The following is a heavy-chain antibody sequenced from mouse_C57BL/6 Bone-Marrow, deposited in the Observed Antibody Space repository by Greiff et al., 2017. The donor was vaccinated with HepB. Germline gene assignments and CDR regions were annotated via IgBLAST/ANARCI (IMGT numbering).Heavy chain of an antibody. V-gene: IGHV3-6*01. J-gene: IGHJ2*01. CDR1: GYSITSGYY. CDR3: ARQEWLGYFDY. Sequence: EVQLQESGPGLVKPSQSLSLTCSVTGYSITSGYYWNWIRQFPGNKLEWMGYISYDGSNNYNPSLKNRISITRNTSKNQFFLKLNSVTSEDTATYYCARQEWLGYFDYWGQGTTLTVSS. D-gene: IGHD2-2*01. CDR2: ISYDGSN.